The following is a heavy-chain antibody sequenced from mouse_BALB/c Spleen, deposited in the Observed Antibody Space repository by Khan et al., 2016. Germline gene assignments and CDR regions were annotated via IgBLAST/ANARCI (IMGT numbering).Heavy chain of an antibody. D-gene: IGHD1-1*01. V-gene: IGHV3-2*02. CDR1: GYSITSDYA. CDR2: ISYSGST. CDR3: AGRYGSNYGYFDV. J-gene: IGHJ1*01. Sequence: EVQLQESGPGLVKPSQSLSLTCTVTGYSITSDYAWNWIRQFPGNKLEWMGYISYSGSTSYNPSLKSRISITRDTYKNPFFLQLNSVTTEDTATYYCAGRYGSNYGYFDVWGAGTTVTVSS.